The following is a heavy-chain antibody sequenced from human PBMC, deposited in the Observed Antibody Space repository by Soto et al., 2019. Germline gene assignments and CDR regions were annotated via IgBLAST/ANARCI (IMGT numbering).Heavy chain of an antibody. J-gene: IGHJ6*02. CDR1: GFTFNSYV. V-gene: IGHV3-23*01. CDR2: ISDSGGTT. D-gene: IGHD3-10*01. Sequence: PGGSLRLSCAASGFTFNSYVMSWVRQAPGKVPEWVSMISDSGGTTYYAESVKGRFTISRDNSKNTVYLQMNSLRAEDTAVYYCARVPRYGSGSYYGMDVWGQGTTVTVSS. CDR3: ARVPRYGSGSYYGMDV.